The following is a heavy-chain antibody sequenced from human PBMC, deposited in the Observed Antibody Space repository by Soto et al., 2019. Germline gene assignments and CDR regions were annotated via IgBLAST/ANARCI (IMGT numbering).Heavy chain of an antibody. CDR3: ARGPIAAAGESYYYYMDV. CDR1: GFTFSSYS. Sequence: GGSLRLSCAASGFTFSSYSMNWVRQAPGKGLEWVSSISSSSSYIYYADSVKGRFTISRDNAKNSLYLQMNSLRAEDTAVYYCARGPIAAAGESYYYYMDVWGKGTTVTVSS. CDR2: ISSSSSYI. D-gene: IGHD6-13*01. V-gene: IGHV3-21*01. J-gene: IGHJ6*03.